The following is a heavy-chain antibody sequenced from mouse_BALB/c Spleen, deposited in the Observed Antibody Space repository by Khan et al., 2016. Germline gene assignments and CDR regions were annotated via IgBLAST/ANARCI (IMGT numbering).Heavy chain of an antibody. V-gene: IGHV4-1*02. CDR3: ARNNYGTSPYYFDY. J-gene: IGHJ2*01. CDR1: GFDFSGYW. D-gene: IGHD1-1*01. Sequence: EVKLLESGGGLVQSGGFLKLSCAASGFDFSGYWMSWVRQAPGKGLEWIGEINPDTSTINYTPSLKDKFIISRDNAKNTLYLQMSKVRSEDTALYYCARNNYGTSPYYFDYWGQGTTLTVSS. CDR2: INPDTSTI.